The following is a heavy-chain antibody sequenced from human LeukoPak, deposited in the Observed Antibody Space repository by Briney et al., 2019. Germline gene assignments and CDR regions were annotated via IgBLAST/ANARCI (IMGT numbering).Heavy chain of an antibody. CDR1: GFTFSSYS. CDR2: ISSSSSYI. CDR3: ARDRGYSYGYEAGY. Sequence: GGSLRLSCAASGFTFSSYSMNWVRQVPGKGLEWVSSISSSSSYIYYADSVKGRFTISRDNAKNSLYLQMNSLRAEDTAVYYCARDRGYSYGYEAGYWGQGTLVTVSS. J-gene: IGHJ4*02. V-gene: IGHV3-21*01. D-gene: IGHD5-18*01.